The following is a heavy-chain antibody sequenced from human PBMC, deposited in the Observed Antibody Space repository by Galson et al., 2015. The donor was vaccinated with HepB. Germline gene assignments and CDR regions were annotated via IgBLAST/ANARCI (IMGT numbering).Heavy chain of an antibody. CDR1: GGSISSGSYY. CDR2: IYISGST. J-gene: IGHJ5*02. Sequence: TLSLTCTVSGGSISSGSYYWSWIRQPAGKGLEWIGRIYISGSTDYNPSLKSRVTISLDTSKNQFSRNLRSVAAAATAVYHCATSGSYYNWFDPWGQGTLVTDSS. CDR3: ATSGSYYNWFDP. D-gene: IGHD1-26*01. V-gene: IGHV4-61*02.